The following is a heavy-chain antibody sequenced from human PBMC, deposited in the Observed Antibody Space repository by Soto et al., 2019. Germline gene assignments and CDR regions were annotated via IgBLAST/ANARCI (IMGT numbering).Heavy chain of an antibody. CDR2: ISSSSSYI. Sequence: EVQLVESGGGLVKPGGSLRLSCAASGFTFSSYSMNWVRQARGKGLEWVSSISSSSSYIYYTDSVKGRFTISRDNAKNSLYLQMNSLRAEDTAVYYCARPRVIKILWENDYWGQGTLVTVSS. D-gene: IGHD2-21*01. V-gene: IGHV3-21*01. CDR3: ARPRVIKILWENDY. CDR1: GFTFSSYS. J-gene: IGHJ4*02.